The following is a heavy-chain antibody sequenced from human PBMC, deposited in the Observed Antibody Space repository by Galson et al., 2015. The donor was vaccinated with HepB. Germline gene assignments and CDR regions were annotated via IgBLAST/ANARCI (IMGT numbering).Heavy chain of an antibody. V-gene: IGHV3-74*01. D-gene: IGHD5-18*01. J-gene: IGHJ4*02. CDR2: INSDGSST. CDR3: ARDGYSYGLNDY. CDR1: GFTFSSYW. Sequence: SLRLSCAASGFTFSSYWMHWVRQAPGKGLVWVSRINSDGSSTSYADSVKGRFTVSRDNAKNTLYLQMNSLRAEDTAVYYCARDGYSYGLNDYWGQGTLVTVSS.